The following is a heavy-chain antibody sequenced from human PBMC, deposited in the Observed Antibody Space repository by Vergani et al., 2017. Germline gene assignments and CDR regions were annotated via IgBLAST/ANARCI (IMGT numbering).Heavy chain of an antibody. D-gene: IGHD2-21*02. V-gene: IGHV3-43*01. CDR3: AKDRAYCGGDCHDAFDI. Sequence: EVQLVESGGVVVQPGGSLRLSCAASGFTFDDYTMHWVRQAPGKGLEWVSLISWDGGSTYYADSVKGRFTISRENSKNSLYLQMNSLRTEDTALYYCAKDRAYCGGDCHDAFDIWGQGTMVTVSS. J-gene: IGHJ3*02. CDR1: GFTFDDYT. CDR2: ISWDGGST.